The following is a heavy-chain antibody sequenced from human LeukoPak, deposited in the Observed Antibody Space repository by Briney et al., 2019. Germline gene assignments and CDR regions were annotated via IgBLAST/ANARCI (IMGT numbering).Heavy chain of an antibody. V-gene: IGHV4-59*01. Sequence: SETLSLTCTVSGGSISSYYWSWIRQPPGKGLEWIGYIYYSGSTNYNPSLKSRVTISVDTSKNQFSLKLSSVTPADTAVYYCARTPMVRGVNSWYFDLWGRGTLVTVSS. CDR1: GGSISSYY. CDR2: IYYSGST. D-gene: IGHD3-10*01. J-gene: IGHJ2*01. CDR3: ARTPMVRGVNSWYFDL.